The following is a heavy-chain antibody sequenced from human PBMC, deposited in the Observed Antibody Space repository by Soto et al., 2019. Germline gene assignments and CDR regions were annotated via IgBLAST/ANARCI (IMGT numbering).Heavy chain of an antibody. Sequence: GGSLRLSCAASGFTFSSYGMHWVRQAPGKGLEWVAVIYSGGSTYYADSVKGRFTISRDNSKNTLYLQMNSLRAEDTAVYYCARARRGVHDYPDQRTLGTGSS. D-gene: IGHD3-3*01. CDR3: ARARRGVHDY. CDR2: IYSGGST. J-gene: IGHJ4*02. CDR1: GFTFSSYG. V-gene: IGHV3-66*01.